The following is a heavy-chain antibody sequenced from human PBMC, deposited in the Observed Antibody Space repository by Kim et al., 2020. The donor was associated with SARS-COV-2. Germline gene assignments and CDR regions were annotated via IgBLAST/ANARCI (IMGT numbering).Heavy chain of an antibody. D-gene: IGHD5-12*01. CDR3: ARARLLGSGYDSSLFDY. J-gene: IGHJ4*02. V-gene: IGHV3-30-3*01. CDR2: ISYDGSNK. CDR1: GFTFSSYA. Sequence: GGSLRLSCAASGFTFSSYAMHWVRQAPGKGLEWVAVISYDGSNKYYADSVKGRFTISRDNSKNTLYLQMNSLRAEDTAVYYCARARLLGSGYDSSLFDYWGQGTLVTVSS.